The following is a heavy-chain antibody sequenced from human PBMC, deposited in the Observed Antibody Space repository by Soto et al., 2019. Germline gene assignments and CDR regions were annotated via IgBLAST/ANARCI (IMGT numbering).Heavy chain of an antibody. V-gene: IGHV4-38-2*01. CDR3: ARRHISSRYGLDY. Sequence: SETLSRTCAASGYTISSGYYWIWIRQPPGKGLEWSGRSYRSGSTYFNSSLKRPVSRSVDTSKNQFSLTPSSSTAADTARYYCARRHISSRYGLDYWGQGXLVT. CDR1: GYTISSGYY. D-gene: IGHD6-13*01. CDR2: SYRSGST. J-gene: IGHJ4*02.